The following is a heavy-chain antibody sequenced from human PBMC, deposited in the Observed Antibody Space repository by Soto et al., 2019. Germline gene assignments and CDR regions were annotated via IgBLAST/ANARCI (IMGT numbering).Heavy chain of an antibody. CDR3: ARDNRYYYDSSGRDAFDI. D-gene: IGHD3-22*01. CDR1: GGTFSSYA. V-gene: IGHV1-69*01. CDR2: IIPIFGTA. Sequence: QVQLVQSGAEVKKPGSSVKVSCKASGGTFSSYAISWVRQAPGQGLEWMGGIIPIFGTANYAQKFQGSVTITADESTSTAYMELSSLRSEDTAVYYCARDNRYYYDSSGRDAFDIWGQGTMVTVSS. J-gene: IGHJ3*02.